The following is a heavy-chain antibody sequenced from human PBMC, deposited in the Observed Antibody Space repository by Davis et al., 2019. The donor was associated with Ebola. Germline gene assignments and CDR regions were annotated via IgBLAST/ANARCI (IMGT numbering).Heavy chain of an antibody. D-gene: IGHD6-19*01. V-gene: IGHV3-30-3*01. CDR2: ISDDGSNK. Sequence: GESLKISCAASGFTFSSYAMHWVRQAPGKGLEWVAVISDDGSNKYYADSVKGRFTISRDNSKNTLYLQMNSLRAEDTAVYYCARDTGYSSGGFDYWGQGTLVTVSS. CDR1: GFTFSSYA. CDR3: ARDTGYSSGGFDY. J-gene: IGHJ4*02.